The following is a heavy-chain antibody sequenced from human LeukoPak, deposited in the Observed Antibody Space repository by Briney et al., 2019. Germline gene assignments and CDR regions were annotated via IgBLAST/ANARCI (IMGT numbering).Heavy chain of an antibody. D-gene: IGHD5-24*01. CDR1: GYTFTGYY. V-gene: IGHV1-2*02. J-gene: IGHJ4*02. CDR3: ARASPSTIHY. Sequence: ASVKVSFKASGYTFTGYYMHWVRQAPGQGLEWMGWINPNSGGTNYAQKFQGRVTMTRDRSITTAYMELSRLRSDDTAVYYCARASPSTIHYWGQGTLVTVSS. CDR2: INPNSGGT.